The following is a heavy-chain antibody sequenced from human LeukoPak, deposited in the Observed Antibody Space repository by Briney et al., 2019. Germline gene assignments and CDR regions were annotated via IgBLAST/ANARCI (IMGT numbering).Heavy chain of an antibody. Sequence: GGSLRLSCAASGFTFSSYSMNWVRQAPGKGLEWVSYISSSSTIYYADSVKGRFTISRDNAKNSLYQPMNSLRAEDTAVYYCARDPSGYSSGWPVGHYYYYYGMDVWGQGTTVTVSS. CDR3: ARDPSGYSSGWPVGHYYYYYGMDV. D-gene: IGHD6-19*01. V-gene: IGHV3-48*01. CDR1: GFTFSSYS. J-gene: IGHJ6*02. CDR2: ISSSSTI.